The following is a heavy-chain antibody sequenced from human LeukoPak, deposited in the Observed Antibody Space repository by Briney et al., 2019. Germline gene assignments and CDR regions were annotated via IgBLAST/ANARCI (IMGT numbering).Heavy chain of an antibody. V-gene: IGHV4-34*01. CDR1: GGSFSGYY. D-gene: IGHD4-11*01. J-gene: IGHJ5*02. CDR2: INHSGST. CDR3: ARGYSNYAP. Sequence: SETLSLTCAVYGGSFSGYYWSWIRQPPGKGLEWIGEINHSGSTNYYPSLKSRVTISVDTSKNQFSLKLSSVTAADTAVYYCARGYSNYAPWGQGTLVTVSS.